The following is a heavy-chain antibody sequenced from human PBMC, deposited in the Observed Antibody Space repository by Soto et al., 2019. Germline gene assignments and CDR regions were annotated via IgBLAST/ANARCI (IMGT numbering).Heavy chain of an antibody. CDR1: GYSFNTWC. CDR3: ARRTGLLYSD. CDR2: IYPDDSDI. D-gene: IGHD2-21*01. V-gene: IGHV5-51*01. Sequence: GEALQISCEGSGYSFNTWCIGWVRQMPGKGLEWMGVIYPDDSDIRYSPSFQGQVTISADKSISTAYLQWSSLKASDSGIYYCARRTGLLYSDWGQGTLVTVSS. J-gene: IGHJ4*02.